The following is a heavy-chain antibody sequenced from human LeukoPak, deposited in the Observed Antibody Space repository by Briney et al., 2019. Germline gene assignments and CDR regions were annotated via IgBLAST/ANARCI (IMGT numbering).Heavy chain of an antibody. V-gene: IGHV1-69*05. CDR1: GGTFSSNS. J-gene: IGHJ5*02. CDR2: IIPMLGTA. Sequence: ASVKVSCKASGGTFSSNSINWVRQAPGQGLEWMGGIIPMLGTATYAQKFQGRVTLTRDMSTSTDYLELSSLRSEDTAVYYCARDNSVRDEAWWFNPWGQGTLVTVSS. D-gene: IGHD5-24*01. CDR3: ARDNSVRDEAWWFNP.